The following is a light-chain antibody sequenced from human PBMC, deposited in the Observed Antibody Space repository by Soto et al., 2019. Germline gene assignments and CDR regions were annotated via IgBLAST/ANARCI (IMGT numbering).Light chain of an antibody. J-gene: IGKJ4*01. CDR1: QSVPRSY. CDR3: QQGSNWPLT. Sequence: IVLTQSPGTLSLSPGERATLSCRASQSVPRSYLAWYQQKPGQAPRLLIYGASNRATGIPDRFSGSGSGTDFTLTISRLEPEDFALYYCQQGSNWPLTFGGGTKVDIK. CDR2: GAS. V-gene: IGKV3D-20*02.